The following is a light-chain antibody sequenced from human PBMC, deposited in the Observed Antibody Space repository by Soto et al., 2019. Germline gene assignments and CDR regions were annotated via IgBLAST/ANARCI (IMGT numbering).Light chain of an antibody. CDR1: SSDVGGYNY. CDR3: SSYTSSSTRV. Sequence: QSALTQPASASGSPGQSITISCTGTSSDVGGYNYVSWYQQHPGKAPKLMIYDVSNRPSGVSNRFSSSKSGNTASLTISGLQAEDEADYYCSSYTSSSTRVFGGGTKLTVL. V-gene: IGLV2-14*01. CDR2: DVS. J-gene: IGLJ3*02.